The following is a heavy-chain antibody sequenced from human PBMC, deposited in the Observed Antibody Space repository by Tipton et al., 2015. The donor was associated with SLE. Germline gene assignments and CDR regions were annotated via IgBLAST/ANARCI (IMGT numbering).Heavy chain of an antibody. D-gene: IGHD5-18*01. V-gene: IGHV1-2*02. CDR1: GYIFDQYY. J-gene: IGHJ3*02. Sequence: QLVQSGAEVKKPGASVKVSCKTSGYIFDQYYMHWVRQAPGQGLEWMGYIYAKNGATRYAQKFQGRVTLTTDTSTSTAYMELRSLRSDDTAVYYCLGSYGYSDAFDIWGQGTMVTVSS. CDR3: LGSYGYSDAFDI. CDR2: IYAKNGAT.